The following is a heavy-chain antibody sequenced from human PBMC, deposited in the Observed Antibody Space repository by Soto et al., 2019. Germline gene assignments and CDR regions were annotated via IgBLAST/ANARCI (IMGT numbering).Heavy chain of an antibody. J-gene: IGHJ6*03. V-gene: IGHV4-34*01. CDR2: INDSGNI. Sequence: QVQQQQWGAGLLKPSETLSLTCAVYGGSFSGYQWTWIRQTPGKGLEWIGEINDSGNINYNPSLKSRVTIFLDTPKKQISLKLSSVTAADTAVYYCARGLILWFGELSRRGGYYYYMDVWGEGTTVIVSS. D-gene: IGHD3-10*01. CDR3: ARGLILWFGELSRRGGYYYYMDV. CDR1: GGSFSGYQ.